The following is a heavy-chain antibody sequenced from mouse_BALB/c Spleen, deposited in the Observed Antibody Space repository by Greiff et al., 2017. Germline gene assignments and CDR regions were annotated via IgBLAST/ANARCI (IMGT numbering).Heavy chain of an antibody. CDR2: ISSGGSYT. J-gene: IGHJ4*01. D-gene: IGHD2-1*01. CDR3: AREGEHLH. CDR1: GFTFSSYG. V-gene: IGHV5-6*01. Sequence: EVMLVESGGDLVKPGGSLKLSCAASGFTFSSYGMSWVRQTPDKRLEWVATISSGGSYTYYPDSVKGRFTISRDNAKNTLYLQMSSLKSEDTAMYYCAREGEHLHWGQGTSVTVSS.